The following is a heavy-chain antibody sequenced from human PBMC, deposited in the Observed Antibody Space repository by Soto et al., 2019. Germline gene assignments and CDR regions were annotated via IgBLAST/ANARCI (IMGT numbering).Heavy chain of an antibody. Sequence: GASVKVSCKASGYTFTSYGISWVRQAPGQGLEWMGWISAYNGNTNYAQKLQGRVTMTTDTSTSTAYRELRSLRSDATAVYYCARDRARYWYLDLWGRRTLVTVSS. V-gene: IGHV1-18*01. CDR3: ARDRARYWYLDL. CDR2: ISAYNGNT. J-gene: IGHJ2*01. CDR1: GYTFTSYG.